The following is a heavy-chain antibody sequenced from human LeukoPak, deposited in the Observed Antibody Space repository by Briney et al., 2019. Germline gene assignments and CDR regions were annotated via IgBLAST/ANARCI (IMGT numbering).Heavy chain of an antibody. Sequence: GRSLRLSCAASGFNFRSFGMHWVRQAPGKGLEWVAVIGNHGNAKFYADPVKGRFTVSRDNSKNTLYLQMNSLRAEDTAVYYCARVAFGIAAAGTGDYWGQGTLVTVSS. CDR3: ARVAFGIAAAGTGDY. V-gene: IGHV3-33*08. J-gene: IGHJ4*02. D-gene: IGHD6-13*01. CDR1: GFNFRSFG. CDR2: IGNHGNAK.